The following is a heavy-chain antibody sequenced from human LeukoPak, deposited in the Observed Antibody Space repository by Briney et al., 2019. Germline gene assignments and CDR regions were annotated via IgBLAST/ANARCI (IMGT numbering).Heavy chain of an antibody. CDR3: ARVLVEMVTITPFFDY. CDR2: IYHSGST. CDR1: GYSISSGYY. D-gene: IGHD5-24*01. Sequence: PSETLSLTCTVSGYSISSGYYWGWIRQPPGKGLEWIGSIYHSGSTYYNPSLKSRVTISVDTSKNQFSLKLSSVTAADTAVYYCARVLVEMVTITPFFDYWGQGTLVTVSS. V-gene: IGHV4-38-2*02. J-gene: IGHJ4*02.